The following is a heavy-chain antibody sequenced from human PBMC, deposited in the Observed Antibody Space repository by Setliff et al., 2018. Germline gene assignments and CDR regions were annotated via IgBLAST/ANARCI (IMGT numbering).Heavy chain of an antibody. Sequence: EASVKVSCKASGYSFTSNDINWVRQATGQGPEWMGWLNPSSGNTGYAPKFQGRVTITRSTSLSTAYMELSSLRSEDTAIYYCARGGPGVVIMPAAKLFDYWGQGTQVTVSS. D-gene: IGHD2-2*01. V-gene: IGHV1-8*03. CDR2: LNPSSGNT. CDR1: GYSFTSND. CDR3: ARGGPGVVIMPAAKLFDY. J-gene: IGHJ4*02.